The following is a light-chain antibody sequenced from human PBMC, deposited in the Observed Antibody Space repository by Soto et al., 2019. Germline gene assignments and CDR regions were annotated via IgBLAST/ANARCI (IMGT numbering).Light chain of an antibody. CDR3: QQNHGIPYT. CDR2: AAS. Sequence: DIQMTQSPSSLSASVGDRVTLTCRASQTISTYLNWYQQNPGKAPKLLIYAASTLQSGVPSRFSGSGSGTDFTLTISRLQPEDFVTYCWQQNHGIPYTFGQGTKLEIK. CDR1: QTISTY. J-gene: IGKJ2*01. V-gene: IGKV1-39*01.